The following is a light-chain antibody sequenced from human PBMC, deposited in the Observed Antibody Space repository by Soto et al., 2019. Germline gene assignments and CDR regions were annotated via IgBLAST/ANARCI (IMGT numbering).Light chain of an antibody. J-gene: IGKJ1*01. CDR2: DAS. CDR3: QQYNNWPVT. V-gene: IGKV3D-15*01. Sequence: EIVMTQSPATLSVSPGERVSLSCRASQSAISNLTWYQHKPGQAPRLLIYDASYRATGIPAGFSGSGSGTDFTLTISSLQSEDFAVYYCQQYNNWPVTFGQGTKVDIK. CDR1: QSAISN.